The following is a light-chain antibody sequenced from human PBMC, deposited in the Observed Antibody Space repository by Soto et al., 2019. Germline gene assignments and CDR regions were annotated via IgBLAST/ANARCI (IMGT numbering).Light chain of an antibody. CDR2: EGS. J-gene: IGLJ2*01. Sequence: QSVLTQPASVSGSPGQSITISCTGTNSDVGSYNLVSWYQQHPGKTPKLVIYEGSKRPSGVSNRFSGSKSGNTASLTISGLQAEDEADYYCCSFAGSSTLVFGGGTKLTVL. CDR3: CSFAGSSTLV. V-gene: IGLV2-23*01. CDR1: NSDVGSYNL.